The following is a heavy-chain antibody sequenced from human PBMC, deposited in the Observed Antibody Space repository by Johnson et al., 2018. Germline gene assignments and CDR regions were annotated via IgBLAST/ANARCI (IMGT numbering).Heavy chain of an antibody. J-gene: IGHJ1*01. D-gene: IGHD6-25*01. Sequence: VQLVQSGGGVVQPGRSLRLSCAASGFTFSSYGMHWVHQAPGKGLEWVSRISSVGSSTNYADSVKGRFTISRDNAKTTLHLQVNSLRAEDTAVYYCAREDVSGGRYFQHWGQGTLVTVSS. CDR1: GFTFSSYG. CDR2: ISSVGSST. CDR3: AREDVSGGRYFQH. V-gene: IGHV3-74*01.